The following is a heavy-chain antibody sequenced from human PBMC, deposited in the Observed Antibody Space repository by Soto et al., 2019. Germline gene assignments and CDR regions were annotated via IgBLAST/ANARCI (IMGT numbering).Heavy chain of an antibody. CDR2: IYYSGST. V-gene: IGHV4-59*01. J-gene: IGHJ4*02. Sequence: SETLSLTCTVSGGSISSYYWSWIRQPPGKGLEWIGYIYYSGSTNYNPSLKSRVTISVDTSKNQFSLKLSSVTAADSAVYYCARTAYSSSSFVYWGQGTLVTVSS. D-gene: IGHD6-6*01. CDR1: GGSISSYY. CDR3: ARTAYSSSSFVY.